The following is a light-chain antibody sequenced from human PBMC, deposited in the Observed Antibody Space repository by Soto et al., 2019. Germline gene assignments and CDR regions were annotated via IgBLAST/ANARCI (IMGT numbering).Light chain of an antibody. V-gene: IGKV3-20*01. CDR2: GAS. Sequence: EIVLTQSPGTLSLSPGERATLSCRASQTVPKNYLAWYQQKPGQAPRLLIYGASSRATGIPDRFSGSGSGTDFTLTISRLEPEDFAVYYCQQYGSSPLSSTFGQGTKLEIK. CDR3: QQYGSSPLSST. CDR1: QTVPKNY. J-gene: IGKJ2*01.